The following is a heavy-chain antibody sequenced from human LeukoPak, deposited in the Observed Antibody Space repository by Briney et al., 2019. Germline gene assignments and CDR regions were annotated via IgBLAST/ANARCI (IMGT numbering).Heavy chain of an antibody. V-gene: IGHV3-30-3*01. Sequence: GGSLRLSCAASGFTFSSYAMHWVRQAPGKGLEWVAVISYDGSNKYYADSVKGRFTISRDNSKNTLYLQMNSLRAEDTAVYCCATWSGAAAGRSDYWGQGIMVTVSS. CDR1: GFTFSSYA. CDR2: ISYDGSNK. CDR3: ATWSGAAAGRSDY. J-gene: IGHJ4*02. D-gene: IGHD6-13*01.